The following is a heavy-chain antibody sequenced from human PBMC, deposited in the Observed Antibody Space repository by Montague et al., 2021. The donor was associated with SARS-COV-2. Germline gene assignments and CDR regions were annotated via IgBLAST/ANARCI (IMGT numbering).Heavy chain of an antibody. J-gene: IGHJ4*02. D-gene: IGHD1-1*01. V-gene: IGHV4-59*01. CDR2: VHYTGST. CDR3: ARAQDICFIANCVNYFDL. CDR1: GGSIRSYY. Sequence: SETLSLTCEVSGGSIRSYYWSWIRQSPGKGLEWIGYVHYTGSTKHNPSLETRVTLSLDTPKNHFSLRLNSVTAADTAVYYCARAQDICFIANCVNYFDLWGLGALVSVSS.